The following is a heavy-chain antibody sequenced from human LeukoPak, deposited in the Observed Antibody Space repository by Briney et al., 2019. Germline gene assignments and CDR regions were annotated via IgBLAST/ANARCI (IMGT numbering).Heavy chain of an antibody. V-gene: IGHV4-39*01. J-gene: IGHJ4*02. D-gene: IGHD3-10*01. CDR2: IYYSGNT. Sequence: PSETLSLTCAVSGGSISGSSYFWGWIRQPPGKGLEWVGSIYYSGNTYYNPSLKSRVTISVDTSKNQFPLKLSSVTAADTAVYYCARLKEGIDYWGQGTLVTVSS. CDR1: GGSISGSSYF. CDR3: ARLKEGIDY.